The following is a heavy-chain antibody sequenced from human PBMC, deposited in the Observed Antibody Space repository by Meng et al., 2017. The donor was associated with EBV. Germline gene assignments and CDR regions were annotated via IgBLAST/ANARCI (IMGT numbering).Heavy chain of an antibody. CDR3: AKSSSSTPGVVDS. D-gene: IGHD6-6*01. J-gene: IGHJ4*02. CDR1: GASVSGGTFH. V-gene: IGHV4-61*01. CDR2: IYDGGTT. Sequence: QAQLQESCPGLLKPSETLSLTCTVAGASVSGGTFHWSWIRQPPGKELEWIGYIYDGGTTIYNPSLKSRVTIFLDTSRNQFSLGLRSVTTADTAVYYCAKSSSSTPGVVDSWGQGTLVTVSA.